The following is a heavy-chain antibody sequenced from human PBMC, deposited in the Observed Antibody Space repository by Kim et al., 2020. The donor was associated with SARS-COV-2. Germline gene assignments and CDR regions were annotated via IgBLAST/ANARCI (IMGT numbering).Heavy chain of an antibody. V-gene: IGHV3-9*01. CDR3: AKGTVEMATIFWGFDY. Sequence: GGSLRLSCAASGFTFDDYAMHWVRQAPGKGLEWVSGISWNSGSIGYADSVKGRFTISRDNATNSLYLQMNSLRAEDTALYYCAKGTVEMATIFWGFDYWG. D-gene: IGHD5-12*01. CDR1: GFTFDDYA. J-gene: IGHJ4*01. CDR2: ISWNSGSI.